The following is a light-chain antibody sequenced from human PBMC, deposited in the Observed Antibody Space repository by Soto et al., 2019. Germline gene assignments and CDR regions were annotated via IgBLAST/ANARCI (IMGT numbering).Light chain of an antibody. CDR1: QSISSW. J-gene: IGKJ2*01. V-gene: IGKV1-5*01. CDR2: DVS. Sequence: DIQMTQSPSTLSASVGDRVTITCRASQSISSWLAWYQQKPGNAPKVLIYDVSTLESGVPSRFSGSGSGTEFPLTIGSLQPDDFATYYCHQYNSYPYTFGQGTKLEIK. CDR3: HQYNSYPYT.